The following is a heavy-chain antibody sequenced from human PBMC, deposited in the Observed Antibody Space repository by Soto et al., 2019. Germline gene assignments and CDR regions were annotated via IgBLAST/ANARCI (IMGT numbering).Heavy chain of an antibody. J-gene: IGHJ6*03. CDR3: ADSGSYTDV. V-gene: IGHV3-7*01. CDR2: IKQDGSEK. Sequence: ESGGGLVQPGGSLRLSCAASVFTFTTYWMTWVRQAPGKGLEWVANIKQDGSEKYYVDSVKGRFTISRDNAKNSLYLQMNSLRAEDTAVYYCADSGSYTDVWGKGTTVIVSS. D-gene: IGHD3-22*01. CDR1: VFTFTTYW.